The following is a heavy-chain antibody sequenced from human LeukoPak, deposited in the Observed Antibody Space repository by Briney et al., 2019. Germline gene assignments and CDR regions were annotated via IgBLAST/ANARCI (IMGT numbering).Heavy chain of an antibody. D-gene: IGHD3-22*01. CDR3: ARARKYVIYYDSSGYYYYFDY. CDR1: GDTFTSYG. Sequence: ASVKVSCKASGDTFTSYGISWVRQAPGQGLEWMGWISAYNGNTNYAQKLQGRVTMTTDTSTSTAYMELRSLRSDDTAVYYCARARKYVIYYDSSGYYYYFDYWGQGTLVTVSS. J-gene: IGHJ4*02. CDR2: ISAYNGNT. V-gene: IGHV1-18*01.